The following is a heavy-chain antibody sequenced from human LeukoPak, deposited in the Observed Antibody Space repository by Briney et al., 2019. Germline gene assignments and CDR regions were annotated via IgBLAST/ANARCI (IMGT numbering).Heavy chain of an antibody. CDR1: GFTFGDYA. CDR2: ISYDGSNK. Sequence: GGSLRLSCTTSGFTFGDYAMSWFRQAPGKGLEWVAVISYDGSNKYYADSVKGRFTISRDNSKNTLYLQMNSLRAEDTAVYYCAKKKYSSSWPHYFDYWGQGTLVTVSS. V-gene: IGHV3-30*04. D-gene: IGHD6-13*01. J-gene: IGHJ4*02. CDR3: AKKKYSSSWPHYFDY.